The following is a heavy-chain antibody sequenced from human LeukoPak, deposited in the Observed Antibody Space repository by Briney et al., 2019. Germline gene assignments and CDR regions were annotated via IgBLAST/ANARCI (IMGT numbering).Heavy chain of an antibody. V-gene: IGHV3-7*01. J-gene: IGHJ3*02. Sequence: GSLRLSCAASGFTFSNYWMNWVRQAPGKGLEWVANIKQDGSNKYYADSVKGRFTISRDNSKNTLYLQMNSLRAEDTAVYYCARDLTRGVAFDIWGQGTMVTVSS. D-gene: IGHD3-16*01. CDR1: GFTFSNYW. CDR3: ARDLTRGVAFDI. CDR2: IKQDGSNK.